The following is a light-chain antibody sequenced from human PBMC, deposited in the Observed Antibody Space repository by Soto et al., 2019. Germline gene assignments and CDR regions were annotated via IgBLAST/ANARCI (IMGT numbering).Light chain of an antibody. CDR3: QQRSNYWT. CDR1: QSVSSY. J-gene: IGKJ1*01. V-gene: IGKV3-11*01. CDR2: DAS. Sequence: EIVLTQSPATLYLSPGERATLSCRASQSVSSYLAWYQQKPGQAPRLLIYDASNRATGIPARFSGSGSGTDFTLTISRLEPEDFAVYYCQQRSNYWTFGQGTKVEI.